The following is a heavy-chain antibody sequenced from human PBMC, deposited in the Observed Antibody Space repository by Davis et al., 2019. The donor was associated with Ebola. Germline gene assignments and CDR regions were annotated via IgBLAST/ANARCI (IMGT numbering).Heavy chain of an antibody. D-gene: IGHD3-22*01. Sequence: SVKVSCKASGYTFTSYGISWVRQAPGQGLEWMGGIIPIFGTANYAQKFQGRVTITADKSTSTAYMELSSLRSEDTAVYYCARIRYYYDSSGYYYYYYGMDVWGQGTTVTVSS. J-gene: IGHJ6*02. CDR1: GYTFTSYG. CDR3: ARIRYYYDSSGYYYYYYGMDV. V-gene: IGHV1-69*06. CDR2: IIPIFGTA.